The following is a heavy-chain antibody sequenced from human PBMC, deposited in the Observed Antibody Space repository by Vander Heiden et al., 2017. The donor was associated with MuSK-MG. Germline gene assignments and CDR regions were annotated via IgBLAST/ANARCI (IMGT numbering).Heavy chain of an antibody. D-gene: IGHD6-13*01. J-gene: IGHJ6*03. CDR1: GGSISSGGYY. Sequence: QVQLQESGPGLVKPSQTLSLTCTVSGGSISSGGYYWRWIRQHPGKGLEWIGYIYYRGSTYYNPSLKSRVTISVDTSKNQFSLKLSSVTAADTAVYYCATDGVRRAAAGSYYYYMDVGGKGTTVTVSS. V-gene: IGHV4-31*03. CDR2: IYYRGST. CDR3: ATDGVRRAAAGSYYYYMDV.